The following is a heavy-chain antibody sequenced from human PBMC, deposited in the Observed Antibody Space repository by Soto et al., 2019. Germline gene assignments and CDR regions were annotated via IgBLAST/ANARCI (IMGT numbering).Heavy chain of an antibody. V-gene: IGHV3-11*01. CDR2: IGSSGRAI. D-gene: IGHD6-19*01. Sequence: QLQLLESGGDLVKPGGSLRLSCAASGFTVSGNELSWIRQAPGKGLEWVSSIGSSGRAIYYADSVKGRFTISRDNTKDSLYLHMSSLRAEDTAIYYCASHHSSGWLYFDSWGQGTLVTVSS. J-gene: IGHJ4*02. CDR3: ASHHSSGWLYFDS. CDR1: GFTVSGNE.